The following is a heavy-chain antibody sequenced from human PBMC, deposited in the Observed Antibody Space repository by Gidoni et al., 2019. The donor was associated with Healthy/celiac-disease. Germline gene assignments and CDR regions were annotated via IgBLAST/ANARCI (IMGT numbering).Heavy chain of an antibody. D-gene: IGHD3-10*01. Sequence: EVQLVESGGGLVQPGGSLRLSCAASGFTFSSYAMSWVRQAPGKGLEWVSAISGSGGSTYYADSVKGRFTISRDNSKNTLYLQMNSLRAEDTAVYYCAKSRGMVRGVIIHSGFDYWGQGTLVTVSS. CDR2: ISGSGGST. V-gene: IGHV3-23*04. J-gene: IGHJ4*02. CDR1: GFTFSSYA. CDR3: AKSRGMVRGVIIHSGFDY.